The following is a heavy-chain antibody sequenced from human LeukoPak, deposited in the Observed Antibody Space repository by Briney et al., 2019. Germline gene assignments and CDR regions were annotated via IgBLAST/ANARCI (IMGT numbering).Heavy chain of an antibody. J-gene: IGHJ4*02. CDR2: ISYDGRTK. CDR1: GFTFGSYG. V-gene: IGHV3-30*18. Sequence: VQPGRSLRLSCAASGFTFGSYGMHWVRQAPGKGLEWVAVISYDGRTKYYADSVNGRFSISRDNSKNTLYLQMNSLRAEDTAVYYCAKAGHCGGDCYSIMDYWGQGTLVTVSS. CDR3: AKAGHCGGDCYSIMDY. D-gene: IGHD2-21*02.